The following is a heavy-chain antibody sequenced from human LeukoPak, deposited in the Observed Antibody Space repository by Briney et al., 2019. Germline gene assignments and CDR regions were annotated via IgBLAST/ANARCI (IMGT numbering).Heavy chain of an antibody. CDR3: ARAVEDAFDI. D-gene: IGHD1-1*01. CDR2: ISSSSSYI. CDR1: GFTFSSYS. Sequence: GGSLRLSCAASGFTFSSYSMNWVRQAPGKGLEWVSSISSSSSYIYYADSVKGRFPISRDNAKNSLYLQMNSLRAEDTAVYYCARAVEDAFDIWGQGTMVTVSS. V-gene: IGHV3-21*01. J-gene: IGHJ3*02.